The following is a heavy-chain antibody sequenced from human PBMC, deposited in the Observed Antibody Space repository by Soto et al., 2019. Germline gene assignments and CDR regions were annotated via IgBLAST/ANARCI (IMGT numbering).Heavy chain of an antibody. Sequence: QVQLVESGGGVVQPGRSLRLSCAASGFTFSSYGMHWVRQAPGKGLEWVAVIWYDGSNKYYADSVKGRFTISRDNSKNTLYLQMNSLRAEDTAVYYCARDRRGGAAASVFNYWGQGTLVTVSS. CDR3: ARDRRGGAAASVFNY. D-gene: IGHD6-13*01. V-gene: IGHV3-33*01. CDR1: GFTFSSYG. CDR2: IWYDGSNK. J-gene: IGHJ4*02.